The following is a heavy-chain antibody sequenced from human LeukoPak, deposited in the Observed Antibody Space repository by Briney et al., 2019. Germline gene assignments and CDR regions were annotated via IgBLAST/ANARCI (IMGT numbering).Heavy chain of an antibody. CDR3: ARAGSLWFGESKFDY. CDR1: GFTFSSSW. CDR2: INQDGSEK. V-gene: IGHV3-7*01. D-gene: IGHD3-10*01. Sequence: GGSLRLACAASGFTFSSSWMNWVRQAPGKGLEWVANINQDGSEKYYVDSVKGRFTISRDNAKNSLYLQMNSLRAEDAAVYYCARAGSLWFGESKFDYWGQGTLVTVSS. J-gene: IGHJ4*02.